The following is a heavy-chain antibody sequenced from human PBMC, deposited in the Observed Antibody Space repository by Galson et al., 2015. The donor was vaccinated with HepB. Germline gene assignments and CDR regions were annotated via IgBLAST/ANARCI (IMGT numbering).Heavy chain of an antibody. CDR1: GFSLSTSGMC. J-gene: IGHJ6*02. Sequence: PALVKPTQTLTLTCTFSGFSLSTSGMCVSWIRQPPGKALEWLALIDWDDDKYYSTSLKTRLTISKDTSKNQVVLTMTNMDPVDTATYYCARIPRLSGWYSSKVCHYHYGMDVWGQGTPVNAS. CDR3: ARIPRLSGWYSSKVCHYHYGMDV. D-gene: IGHD6-19*01. CDR2: IDWDDDK. V-gene: IGHV2-70*01.